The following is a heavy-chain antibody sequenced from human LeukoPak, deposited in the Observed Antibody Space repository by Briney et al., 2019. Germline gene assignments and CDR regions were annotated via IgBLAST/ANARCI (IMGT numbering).Heavy chain of an antibody. V-gene: IGHV4-59*06. CDR3: ASLRVSSSSYYNWFDP. CDR2: IYYSGST. J-gene: IGHJ5*02. CDR1: GGSMRSYY. Sequence: PSETLSLTCTVSGGSMRSYYWSWIRQHPGKGLEWIGYIYYSGSTYYNPSLKSRVTISVDTSKNQFSLKLSSVTAADTAVYYCASLRVSSSSYYNWFDPWGQGTLVTVSS. D-gene: IGHD6-6*01.